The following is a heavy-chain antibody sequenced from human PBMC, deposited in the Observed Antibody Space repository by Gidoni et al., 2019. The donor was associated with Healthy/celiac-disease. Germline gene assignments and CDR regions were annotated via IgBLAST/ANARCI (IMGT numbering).Heavy chain of an antibody. D-gene: IGHD6-19*01. V-gene: IGHV3-53*04. CDR2: IYSGGST. Sequence: EVQLVESGGGLVQPGGSLRLSCAASGFTVSSNYMSWVRQAPGKGLEWVSVIYSGGSTYYADSVKGGFTISRHNSKNTLYLQMNSLRAEDTAVYYCASGGVSGYSSGWYSFDYWGQGTLVTVSS. CDR1: GFTVSSNY. J-gene: IGHJ4*02. CDR3: ASGGVSGYSSGWYSFDY.